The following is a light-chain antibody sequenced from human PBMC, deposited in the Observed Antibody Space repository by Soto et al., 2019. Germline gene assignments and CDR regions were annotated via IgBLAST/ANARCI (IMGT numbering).Light chain of an antibody. J-gene: IGKJ1*01. CDR1: QSISRY. Sequence: EVLMTQSPATLSVSPGEGVTLSCGASQSISRYLAWYQQKPGQGPRLLIYGASSRATGTPDRFSGSGSGTEFTLTISSLKSGDFAVYYCQQYNNWPRTFGHGTQVDIK. CDR2: GAS. V-gene: IGKV3D-15*01. CDR3: QQYNNWPRT.